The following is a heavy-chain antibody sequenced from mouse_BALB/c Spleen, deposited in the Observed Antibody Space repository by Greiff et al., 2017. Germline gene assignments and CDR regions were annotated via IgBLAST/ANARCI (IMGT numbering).Heavy chain of an antibody. Sequence: VQLVESGPQLVRPGASVKISCKASGYSFTSYWMHWVKQRPGQGLEWIGMIDPSDSETRLNQKFKDKATLTVDKSSSTAYMQLSSPTSEDSAVYYCARGDGYYDFAYWGQGTLVTVSA. V-gene: IGHV1S126*01. D-gene: IGHD2-3*01. CDR1: GYSFTSYW. J-gene: IGHJ3*01. CDR3: ARGDGYYDFAY. CDR2: IDPSDSET.